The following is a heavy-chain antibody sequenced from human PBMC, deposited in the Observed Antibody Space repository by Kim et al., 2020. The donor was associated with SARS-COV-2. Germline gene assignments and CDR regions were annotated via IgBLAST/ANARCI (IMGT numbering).Heavy chain of an antibody. CDR3: TRGGDRSRSAYYFDY. Sequence: QKFQDRVTITRDTSASTVYMELSSLGSEDTAVYYCTRGGDRSRSAYYFDYWGQGTLVTVSS. V-gene: IGHV1-3*01. J-gene: IGHJ4*02. D-gene: IGHD2-21*01.